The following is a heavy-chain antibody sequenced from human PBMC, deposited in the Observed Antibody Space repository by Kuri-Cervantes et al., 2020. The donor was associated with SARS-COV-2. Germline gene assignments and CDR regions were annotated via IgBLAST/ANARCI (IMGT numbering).Heavy chain of an antibody. D-gene: IGHD5-12*01. CDR1: GFTFSSYW. V-gene: IGHV3-74*01. Sequence: GESLKISCAASGFTFSSYWMHWVRQAPGKGLVWVSRINSDGSSTSYADSVKGRFTISRDNSKNTLYLQMNSLRAEDTAVYYCAKVGRYSGYDRGYWGQGALVTVSS. J-gene: IGHJ4*02. CDR3: AKVGRYSGYDRGY. CDR2: INSDGSST.